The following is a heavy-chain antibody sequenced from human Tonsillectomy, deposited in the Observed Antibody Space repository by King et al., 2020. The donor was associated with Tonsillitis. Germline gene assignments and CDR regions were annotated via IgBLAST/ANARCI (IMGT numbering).Heavy chain of an antibody. V-gene: IGHV3-30-3*01. J-gene: IGHJ6*03. Sequence: QLVQSGGGVVQPGRSLRLACTASGFTFSNYAMHWVRPAPGKGLEWVAVLSYDGINKYHADSVKGRFTISRDNSKNTLYLQLNSLRGEDTAVYYCARDRPTDQYPYAYYYYYYMDVWGKGTTVTVSS. CDR3: ARDRPTDQYPYAYYYYYYMDV. D-gene: IGHD2-2*01. CDR2: LSYDGINK. CDR1: GFTFSNYA.